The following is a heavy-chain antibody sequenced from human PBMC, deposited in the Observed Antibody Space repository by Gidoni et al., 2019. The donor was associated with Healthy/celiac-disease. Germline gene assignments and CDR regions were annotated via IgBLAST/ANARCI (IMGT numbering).Heavy chain of an antibody. V-gene: IGHV3-21*01. Sequence: EVQLVESGGGLVKPGGSLRLSCAASGFTFSSYSMNWVRQAPGKGLEWVSSISSSSSYIYYADSVKGRFTISRDNAKNSLYLQMNSLRAEDTAVYYCARDYPGSGWYGGNWFDPWGQGTLVTVSS. D-gene: IGHD6-19*01. CDR1: GFTFSSYS. CDR2: ISSSSSYI. CDR3: ARDYPGSGWYGGNWFDP. J-gene: IGHJ5*02.